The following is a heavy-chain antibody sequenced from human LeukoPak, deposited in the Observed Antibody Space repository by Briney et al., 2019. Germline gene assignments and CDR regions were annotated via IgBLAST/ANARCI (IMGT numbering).Heavy chain of an antibody. CDR3: ARLSSGWYAGFDY. Sequence: GASVKVSCKASGYTFTGYYMHWVRQAPGQGLEWMGWINPNSGGTNYAQKFQGRVTMTRDTSISTAYMELSRLRSDDTAVYYCARLSSGWYAGFDYWGQGTLVTVSS. D-gene: IGHD6-19*01. V-gene: IGHV1-2*02. CDR2: INPNSGGT. CDR1: GYTFTGYY. J-gene: IGHJ4*02.